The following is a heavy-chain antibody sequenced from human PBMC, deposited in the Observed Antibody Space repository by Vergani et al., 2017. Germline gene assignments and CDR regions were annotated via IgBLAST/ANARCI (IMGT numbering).Heavy chain of an antibody. CDR2: IIPIFGSA. D-gene: IGHD5-12*01. Sequence: QVQLVQSGAEVKKPGSSVKVSCKASGGTFSTYGVSWMRQAPGQGLEWIGGIIPIFGSAEYGERFQDTITIIADESTNISYMEISSLRYEDTAVYYCAVEIVVYLEYWGQGTVVTVSS. V-gene: IGHV1-69*01. CDR1: GGTFSTYG. CDR3: AVEIVVYLEY. J-gene: IGHJ4*02.